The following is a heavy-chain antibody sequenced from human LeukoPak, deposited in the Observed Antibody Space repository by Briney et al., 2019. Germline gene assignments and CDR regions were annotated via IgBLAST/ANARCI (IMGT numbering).Heavy chain of an antibody. CDR3: ARGLRSYYYYYYMDV. CDR2: IYYSGST. J-gene: IGHJ6*03. CDR1: CSSISSYY. D-gene: IGHD6-6*01. V-gene: IGHV4-59*01. Sequence: SETMSLTCTASCSSISSYYWSWIRQPPGKGLEWIGYIYYSGSTNYNPSLKSRVTISVDTSKNQFSLKLSSVTAADTAVYYCARGLRSYYYYYYMDVWGKGTTVTISS.